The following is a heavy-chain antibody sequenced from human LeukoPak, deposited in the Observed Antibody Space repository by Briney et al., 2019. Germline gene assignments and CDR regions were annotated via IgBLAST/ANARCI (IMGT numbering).Heavy chain of an antibody. V-gene: IGHV3-23*01. J-gene: IGHJ4*02. CDR1: GFTFDRFG. D-gene: IGHD3-10*01. CDR2: ISGNGVTT. Sequence: GGTLRLSCVVSGFTFDRFGLSWVRQAPGKGLEWVSAISGNGVTTFYADSVKGRFTISRDNSKNILYLQMNSLRAEDSAVYCARGFGELSSWGQGTLVTVSS. CDR3: ARGFGELSS.